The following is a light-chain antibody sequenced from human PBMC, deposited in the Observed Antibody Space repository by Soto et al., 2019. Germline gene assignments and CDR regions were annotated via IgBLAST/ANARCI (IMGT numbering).Light chain of an antibody. V-gene: IGLV2-14*01. CDR1: NSDIGDYNY. CDR3: SSFRSDNTLV. CDR2: EIS. J-gene: IGLJ2*01. Sequence: QSALTQPASVSGSPGQSITISCTGTNSDIGDYNYVSWYQQYPDTAPTLIIFEISSRLSGVSDRFSGSKSGNTASLTISGLQPVDEAHYYCSSFRSDNTLVFGGGTKLTVL.